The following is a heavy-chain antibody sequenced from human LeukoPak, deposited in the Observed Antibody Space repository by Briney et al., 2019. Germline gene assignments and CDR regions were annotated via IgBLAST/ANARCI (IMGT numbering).Heavy chain of an antibody. D-gene: IGHD2-15*01. J-gene: IGHJ3*02. V-gene: IGHV3-9*01. CDR3: VKGAAYHLGDAFDI. CDR1: GLTFDDYV. Sequence: PGGSLRLSCAASGLTFDDYVMNWVRQAPGKGLEWVSGISWNSGTIGYADSVKGRFTISRDNAKNSLYLQINSLRAEDTALYYCVKGAAYHLGDAFDIWGQGTMVTVSS. CDR2: ISWNSGTI.